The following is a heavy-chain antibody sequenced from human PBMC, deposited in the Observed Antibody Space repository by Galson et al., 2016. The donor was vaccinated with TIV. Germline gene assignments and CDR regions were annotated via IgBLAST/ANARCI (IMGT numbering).Heavy chain of an antibody. CDR3: AANTVTLYYYYLNV. V-gene: IGHV1-18*01. Sequence: QSGAEVKKPGASMKVSCKASGYTFTDYGISWVRQAPGQGLEWVGRISAYNGHTDYAQKLQGRVTMTTDTSTNTAYMELRSLTSDDTAVYYCAANTVTLYYYYLNVWGEGTTVTVSS. J-gene: IGHJ6*04. D-gene: IGHD3-22*01. CDR1: GYTFTDYG. CDR2: ISAYNGHT.